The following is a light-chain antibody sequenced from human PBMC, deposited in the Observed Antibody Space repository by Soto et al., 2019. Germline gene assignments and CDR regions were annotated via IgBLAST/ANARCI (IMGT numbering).Light chain of an antibody. Sequence: DIQMTQSPSSLSASVGDRVTITCRASQSISSYLNWYQKKPGQAPKILIYAASSLQSGVPSRFSGRGSWTDFTPSNRSLQPEDFATYYCQQSYSTPITFGQGTRLEIK. CDR3: QQSYSTPIT. CDR2: AAS. J-gene: IGKJ5*01. CDR1: QSISSY. V-gene: IGKV1-39*01.